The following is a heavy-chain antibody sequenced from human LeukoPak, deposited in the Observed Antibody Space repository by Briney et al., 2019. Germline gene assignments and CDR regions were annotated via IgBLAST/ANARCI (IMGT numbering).Heavy chain of an antibody. CDR1: GASISSSSYY. CDR2: IYYSGST. CDR3: ARSFYTGSYYFDY. Sequence: PSETLSLTCTVSGASISSSSYYWGWIRQPPGKGLEWIGNIYYSGSTYYNPSLKSRVTISVDTSRNQFSLKLTSVTAADTAVYYCARSFYTGSYYFDYWGQGTLVTVSS. J-gene: IGHJ4*02. V-gene: IGHV4-39*07. D-gene: IGHD1-26*01.